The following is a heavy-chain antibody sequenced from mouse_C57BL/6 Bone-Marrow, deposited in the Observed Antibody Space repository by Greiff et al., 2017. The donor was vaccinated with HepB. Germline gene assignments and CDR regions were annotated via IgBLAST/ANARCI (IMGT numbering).Heavy chain of an antibody. Sequence: QVQLQQSGPELVKPGASVKISCKASGYAFSSSWMNWVKQRPGKGLEWIGRIYPGDGDTNYNGKFKGKATLTADKSSSTAYMQLSSRTSEDSAVYFCARGGAQATYDYWGQGTTLTVSS. CDR1: GYAFSSSW. CDR3: ARGGAQATYDY. D-gene: IGHD3-2*02. CDR2: IYPGDGDT. J-gene: IGHJ2*01. V-gene: IGHV1-82*01.